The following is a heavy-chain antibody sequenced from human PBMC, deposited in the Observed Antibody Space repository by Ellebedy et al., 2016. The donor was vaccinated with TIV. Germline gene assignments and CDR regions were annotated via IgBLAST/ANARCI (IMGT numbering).Heavy chain of an antibody. CDR1: GYTFTSYG. CDR2: ISAYNGNT. Sequence: AASVKVSCKASGYTFTSYGISWVRQAPGQGLEWMGWISAYNGNTNYAQKLQGRVTMTTDTSTSTAYMELRSLRSDDTAVYYCARDLDTAMVHELGYWGQGTLVTASS. D-gene: IGHD5-18*01. V-gene: IGHV1-18*01. CDR3: ARDLDTAMVHELGY. J-gene: IGHJ4*02.